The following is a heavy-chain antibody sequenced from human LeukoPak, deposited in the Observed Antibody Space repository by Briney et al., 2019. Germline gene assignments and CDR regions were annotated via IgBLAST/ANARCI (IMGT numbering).Heavy chain of an antibody. D-gene: IGHD3-22*01. CDR2: IHPSGML. CDR1: GASFNSDDQN. Sequence: SQTLSLTCTVSGASFNSDDQNWNWIRQSPGKGLEWIGSIHPSGMLDNNLSLESRVTMSRDTSKNQFSLNLNSVTAADTAVYFCSRGLDSRKLGYWGQGILVTVSS. CDR3: SRGLDSRKLGY. V-gene: IGHV4-31*03. J-gene: IGHJ4*02.